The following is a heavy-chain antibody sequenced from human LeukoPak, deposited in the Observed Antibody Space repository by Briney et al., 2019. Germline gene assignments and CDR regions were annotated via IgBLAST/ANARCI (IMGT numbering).Heavy chain of an antibody. CDR1: GFTFSSYA. CDR3: ARVPYDFWSGYFWHYGMDV. V-gene: IGHV3-30-3*01. J-gene: IGHJ6*02. Sequence: GGSLRLSCAASGFTFSSYAMSWVRQAPGKGLEWVAVISYDGSNKYYADSVKGRFTISRDNSKNTLYLQMNSLRAEDTAVYYCARVPYDFWSGYFWHYGMDVWGQGTTVTVSS. D-gene: IGHD3-3*01. CDR2: ISYDGSNK.